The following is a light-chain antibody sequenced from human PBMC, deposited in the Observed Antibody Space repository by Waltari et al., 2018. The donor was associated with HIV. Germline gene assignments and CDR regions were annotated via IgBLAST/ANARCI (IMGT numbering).Light chain of an antibody. V-gene: IGLV3-19*01. CDR3: QAWDSSTAV. CDR2: GKN. J-gene: IGLJ1*01. CDR1: SLRSYY. Sequence: SSELTQDPAVSVALGQTVRITCQGDSLRSYYASWYQQKPGQAPLLVIYGKNNRPSGIPDRFSGSNSGNTATLTISGTQAMDEADYYCQAWDSSTAVFGTGTKVTVL.